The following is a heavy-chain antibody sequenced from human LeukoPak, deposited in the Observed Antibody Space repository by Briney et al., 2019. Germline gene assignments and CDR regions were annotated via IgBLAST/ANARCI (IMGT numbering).Heavy chain of an antibody. CDR3: ANINDRDGDFNGDS. CDR1: AFTFIRYA. Sequence: AGSLRPSSAASAFTFIRYAMSWVRQVPGNGLEWVATISSIGRSTYYADSVSVRFTISRDNPRNTLYLEMHSLRAEDTAVYYCANINDRDGDFNGDSWGQGTLVTVSS. V-gene: IGHV3-23*01. CDR2: ISSIGRST. D-gene: IGHD1-1*01. J-gene: IGHJ4*02.